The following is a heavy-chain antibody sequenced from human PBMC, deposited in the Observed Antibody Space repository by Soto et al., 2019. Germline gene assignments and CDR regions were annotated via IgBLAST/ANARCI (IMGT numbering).Heavy chain of an antibody. Sequence: SETLSLTCAVYGGSFSGYYWSWIRQPPGKGLEWIGEINHSGSTNYNPSLKSRVTISVGTSKNQFSLKLSSVTAADTAVYYCASASWNYDFSFDYWGQGTLVTVSS. CDR3: ASASWNYDFSFDY. D-gene: IGHD1-7*01. V-gene: IGHV4-34*01. CDR1: GGSFSGYY. J-gene: IGHJ4*02. CDR2: INHSGST.